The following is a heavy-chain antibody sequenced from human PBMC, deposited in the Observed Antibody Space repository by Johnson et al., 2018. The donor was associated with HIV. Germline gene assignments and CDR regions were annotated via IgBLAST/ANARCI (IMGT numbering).Heavy chain of an antibody. V-gene: IGHV3-66*01. CDR3: ARDPDGTTGTTYPDAAFDI. D-gene: IGHD1-1*01. Sequence: VQLVESGGGVVQPRGSLRLSCAASGFTVSRNYMRWVRQAPGKGLEWVSVIYSGGSTHYADSVTGRFTISSDNSKNSLYLQMHSLRAEDTAVYYCARDPDGTTGTTYPDAAFDIWGQGTMVTVSS. J-gene: IGHJ3*02. CDR1: GFTVSRNY. CDR2: IYSGGST.